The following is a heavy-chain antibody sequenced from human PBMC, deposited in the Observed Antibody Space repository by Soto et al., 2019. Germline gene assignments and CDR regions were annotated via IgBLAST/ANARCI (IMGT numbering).Heavy chain of an antibody. CDR3: AKFAVRSSTCFDS. V-gene: IGHV1-69*06. Sequence: AVQDSCQAAGGTFLSYASSGLRQAPGQGLEWMGGIIPISGTANYSQKFQGRVTITADKSTSTAYMELSSLRSEDTAVYYRAKFAVRSSTCFDSWGQGTLVTVSS. CDR2: IIPISGTA. D-gene: IGHD6-13*01. J-gene: IGHJ5*01. CDR1: GGTFLSYA.